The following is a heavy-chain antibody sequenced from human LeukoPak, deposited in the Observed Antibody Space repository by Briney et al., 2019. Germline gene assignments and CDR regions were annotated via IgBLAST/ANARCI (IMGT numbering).Heavy chain of an antibody. V-gene: IGHV4-39*01. CDR2: IHYTGST. CDR3: ARYWGPYDNSGAYFDY. CDR1: GDSISSSSYY. Sequence: SETLSLTCTVSGDSISSSSYYWVWLRQPPGKGLEWIATIHYTGSTYYNPSLKSRVTISVDTSKNQFSLKLSSVTAADTAMYYCARYWGPYDNSGAYFDYWGQGTLVTVSP. D-gene: IGHD3-22*01. J-gene: IGHJ4*02.